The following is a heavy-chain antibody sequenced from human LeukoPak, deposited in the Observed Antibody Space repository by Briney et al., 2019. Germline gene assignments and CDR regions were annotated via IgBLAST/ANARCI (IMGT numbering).Heavy chain of an antibody. CDR3: ARRAGDYSHPYDY. D-gene: IGHD3-22*01. CDR1: GYSFTTYW. J-gene: IGHJ4*02. CDR2: ISAYGNT. Sequence: GESLKISCKGSGYSFTTYWIGWVRQAPGQGLEWMGWISAYGNTKNAQKFQGRVTMTTDTSTTTAYMELRSLRSDDTAMYYCARRAGDYSHPYDYWGQGTLVTVSS. V-gene: IGHV1-18*04.